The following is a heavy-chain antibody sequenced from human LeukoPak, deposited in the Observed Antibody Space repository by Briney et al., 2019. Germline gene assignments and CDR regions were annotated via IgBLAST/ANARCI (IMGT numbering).Heavy chain of an antibody. CDR1: GFTFSNAW. V-gene: IGHV3-15*01. J-gene: IGHJ4*02. CDR2: IKRKTVGGTT. D-gene: IGHD5-12*01. Sequence: KPGGSLRLSCAASGFTFSNAWMTWVRQAPGKGLEWVGRIKRKTVGGTTDYAAPVKGRFTISRDDSKDTLYLQMNSLIIADTGVYYCTTCGSSGYDSNYWGQGVLVTVSS. CDR3: TTCGSSGYDSNY.